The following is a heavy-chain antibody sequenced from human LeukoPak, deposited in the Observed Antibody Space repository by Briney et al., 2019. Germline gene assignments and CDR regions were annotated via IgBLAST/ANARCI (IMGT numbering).Heavy chain of an antibody. V-gene: IGHV5-51*01. D-gene: IGHD2/OR15-2a*01. J-gene: IGHJ4*02. CDR1: GYSFTNYW. Sequence: PGESLKISCKGSGYSFTNYWLGWVRQMPGKGLEWMGIFYPGDSNTRYNPSFQGQVTFSADKSVNTAYLQWSSLKASDTAIYYCARLSITTSLRPYYFDYWGQGTLVTVPS. CDR3: ARLSITTSLRPYYFDY. CDR2: FYPGDSNT.